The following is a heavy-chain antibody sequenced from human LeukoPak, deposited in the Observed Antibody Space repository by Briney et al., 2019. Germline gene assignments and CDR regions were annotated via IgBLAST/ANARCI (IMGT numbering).Heavy chain of an antibody. D-gene: IGHD3-3*01. V-gene: IGHV4-61*02. CDR1: GGSISSSSYY. Sequence: KPSETLSLTCTVSGGSISSSSYYWSWIRQPAGKGLEWIGRIYTSGSTNYNPSLKGRVTISVDTSKNQFSLKLSSVTAADTAVYYCARGGRYYDFWSGYDYYYYYMDVWGKGTTVTVSS. CDR2: IYTSGST. CDR3: ARGGRYYDFWSGYDYYYYYMDV. J-gene: IGHJ6*03.